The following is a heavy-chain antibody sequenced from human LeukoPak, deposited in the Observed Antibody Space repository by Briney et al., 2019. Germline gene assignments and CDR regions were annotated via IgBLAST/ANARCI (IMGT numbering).Heavy chain of an antibody. D-gene: IGHD4-17*01. CDR2: IYYSGST. J-gene: IGHJ4*02. Sequence: SQTLSLTCTVSGGSISSGGYYGSWIRQHPGKGLEWIGYIYYSGSTYYNPSLKSRVTISVDTSKNQFSLKLSSVTAADTAVYYCARGGDYGDPFDYWGQGTLVTVSS. V-gene: IGHV4-31*03. CDR1: GGSISSGGYY. CDR3: ARGGDYGDPFDY.